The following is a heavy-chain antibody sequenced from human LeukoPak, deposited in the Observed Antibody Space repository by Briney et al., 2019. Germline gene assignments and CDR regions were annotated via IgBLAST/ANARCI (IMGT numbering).Heavy chain of an antibody. D-gene: IGHD2-21*02. J-gene: IGHJ4*02. CDR3: ASLLAYCGGDCSENDY. Sequence: SVKVSCKASGGTFSSYAISWVRQASGQGLEWMGRIIPILGIANYAQKFQGRVTITADKSTSTAYMELSSLRSEDTAVYYCASLLAYCGGDCSENDYWGQGTLVTVSS. CDR1: GGTFSSYA. CDR2: IIPILGIA. V-gene: IGHV1-69*04.